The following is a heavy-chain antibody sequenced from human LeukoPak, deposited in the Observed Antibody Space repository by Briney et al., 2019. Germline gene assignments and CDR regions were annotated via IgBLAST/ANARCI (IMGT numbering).Heavy chain of an antibody. J-gene: IGHJ4*02. CDR3: ARGSSHYYDSSGYLVFDY. Sequence: SETLSLTCTVSGYSISSGYYWGWIRQPPGKGLEWIASVYFTGSTYNDPALDSRVTITLDMSKNQFSLKLSSVTAADTAVYYCARGSSHYYDSSGYLVFDYWGQGTLVTVSS. D-gene: IGHD3-22*01. V-gene: IGHV4-38-2*02. CDR1: GYSISSGYY. CDR2: VYFTGST.